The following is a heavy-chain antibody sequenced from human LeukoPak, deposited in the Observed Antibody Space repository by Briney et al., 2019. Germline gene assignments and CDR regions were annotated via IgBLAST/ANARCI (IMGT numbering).Heavy chain of an antibody. CDR1: GFTFSGSA. J-gene: IGHJ4*02. CDR3: AKDGDRDGYNGYYFDY. V-gene: IGHV3-73*01. Sequence: GGSLRLSCAASGFTFSGSAMHWVRQASGKGLEWVGRIRNKANSYATAYAASLKGRFTISRDDSKNTAYLQMNSLRAEDTAVYYCAKDGDRDGYNGYYFDYWGQGTLVTVSS. D-gene: IGHD5-24*01. CDR2: IRNKANSYAT.